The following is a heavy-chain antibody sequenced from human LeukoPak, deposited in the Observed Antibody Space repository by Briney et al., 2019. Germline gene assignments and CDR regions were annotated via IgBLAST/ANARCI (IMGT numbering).Heavy chain of an antibody. J-gene: IGHJ4*02. Sequence: PGGSLRLSCAASGFTFSRYDMHWVRQVTGKGLEWVSGIGTAGGTYYPASVKGRFTISREDAKNSLYLQMNSLRAGDTAVYYCIRGSMVRGLYSFDYWGQGTLVTVSS. CDR3: IRGSMVRGLYSFDY. CDR1: GFTFSRYD. CDR2: IGTAGGT. V-gene: IGHV3-13*04. D-gene: IGHD3-10*01.